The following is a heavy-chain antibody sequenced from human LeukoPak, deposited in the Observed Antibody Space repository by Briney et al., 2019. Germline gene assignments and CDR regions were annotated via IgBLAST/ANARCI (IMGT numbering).Heavy chain of an antibody. J-gene: IGHJ4*02. D-gene: IGHD3-22*01. CDR2: INADSSNT. Sequence: ASVKVSCKASGYIFTDYAIHWVRQAPGQRLEWMAWINADSSNTKYSQKFQDRVTITRDTSASTAYMELSSLRSEDTAVYYCARGGYYDSRGYYLADYWGQGTLVTVSS. CDR3: ARGGYYDSRGYYLADY. V-gene: IGHV1-3*01. CDR1: GYIFTDYA.